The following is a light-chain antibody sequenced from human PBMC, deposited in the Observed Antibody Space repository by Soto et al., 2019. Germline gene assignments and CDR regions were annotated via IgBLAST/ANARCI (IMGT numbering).Light chain of an antibody. Sequence: DIQMTQSPSTLSASVGDRVTITCRASQSIGNWLAWYQHKPGKAPKLLIYKSSNLESGLPSRFSGSGSGTEFTLTINSLQPDYFATYYCQQYGNYSPYTFGQGTKLEIK. V-gene: IGKV1-5*03. CDR3: QQYGNYSPYT. J-gene: IGKJ2*01. CDR1: QSIGNW. CDR2: KSS.